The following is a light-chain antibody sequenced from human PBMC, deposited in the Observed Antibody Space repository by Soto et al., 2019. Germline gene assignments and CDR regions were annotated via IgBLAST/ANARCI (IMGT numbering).Light chain of an antibody. J-gene: IGLJ2*01. V-gene: IGLV2-14*01. CDR3: SSSTSSNTLV. Sequence: QSALTQPASVSGSPGQSITISCTGTSSDVGAYNYVSWYQQHPGKAPELMIFEVSDRPSGVSNRFSGSKSGNTASLTISGLQDEDEADYYCSSSTSSNTLVFGGGTKLTVL. CDR1: SSDVGAYNY. CDR2: EVS.